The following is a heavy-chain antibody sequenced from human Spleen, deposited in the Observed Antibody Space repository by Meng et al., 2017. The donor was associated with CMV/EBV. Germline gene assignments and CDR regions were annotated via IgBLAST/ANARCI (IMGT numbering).Heavy chain of an antibody. V-gene: IGHV1-2*02. CDR2: IHPHRGDT. Sequence: VSCKASGYTFTAHYFHWVRQAPGQGLEWMGWIHPHRGDTNYAQQFQGRVTLTRDTSINAGYMELTRLTSDDTAVYYCARDNNWGPDYWGQGTLVTVSS. D-gene: IGHD7-27*01. CDR1: GYTFTAHY. J-gene: IGHJ4*02. CDR3: ARDNNWGPDY.